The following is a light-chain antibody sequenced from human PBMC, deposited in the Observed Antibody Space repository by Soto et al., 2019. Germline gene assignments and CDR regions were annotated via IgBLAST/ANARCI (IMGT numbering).Light chain of an antibody. CDR3: QQYGSSGT. Sequence: DIVMTQSPGTLSLSPGERATLSCRASQRITGNYLAWYQQKPGQSPRLLIYGASSRATGIPDRFSGSGSGTDFTLTISRLEPEDFAVYYCQQYGSSGTFGQGTKVDIK. V-gene: IGKV3-20*01. CDR1: QRITGNY. J-gene: IGKJ1*01. CDR2: GAS.